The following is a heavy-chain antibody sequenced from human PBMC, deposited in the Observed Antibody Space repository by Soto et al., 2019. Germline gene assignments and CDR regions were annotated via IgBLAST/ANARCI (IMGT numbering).Heavy chain of an antibody. CDR3: ARHGAFYSSSHAHDGFDY. Sequence: SETLSLTCTVSGGSISSYYWSWIRQPPGKGLEWIGYIYYSGSTNYNPSLKSRVTISVDTSKNQFSLKLSSVTAADTAVYYCARHGAFYSSSHAHDGFDYWGQGTLVTVSS. CDR1: GGSISSYY. J-gene: IGHJ4*02. CDR2: IYYSGST. V-gene: IGHV4-59*08. D-gene: IGHD6-6*01.